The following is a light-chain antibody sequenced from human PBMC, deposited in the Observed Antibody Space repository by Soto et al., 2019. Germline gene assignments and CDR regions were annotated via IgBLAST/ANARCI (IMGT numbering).Light chain of an antibody. Sequence: EIVMTQSPATLSVSPGERATLSCRASQSVSSNLAWYQQKPGQAPRLLIYAASTRTTGIPARFSGSGSGTEYSLTISSLLSEDFVVYYCQQYNNWPPYTFGQGTKLEIK. J-gene: IGKJ2*01. CDR1: QSVSSN. CDR3: QQYNNWPPYT. V-gene: IGKV3-15*01. CDR2: AAS.